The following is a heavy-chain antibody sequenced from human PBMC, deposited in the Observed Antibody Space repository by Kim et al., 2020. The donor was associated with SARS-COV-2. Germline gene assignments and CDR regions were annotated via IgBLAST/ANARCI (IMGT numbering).Heavy chain of an antibody. Sequence: GGSLRLSCVGSGFTFSSYWMSWVRQAPGKGLEWVANIKEDGSEKYYVDSVKGRFTISRDNAKNSLYLQMNSLRAEDTAVYYCARNRGDLRGHYFDYWGQG. D-gene: IGHD3-10*01. CDR3: ARNRGDLRGHYFDY. CDR2: IKEDGSEK. V-gene: IGHV3-7*03. J-gene: IGHJ4*02. CDR1: GFTFSSYW.